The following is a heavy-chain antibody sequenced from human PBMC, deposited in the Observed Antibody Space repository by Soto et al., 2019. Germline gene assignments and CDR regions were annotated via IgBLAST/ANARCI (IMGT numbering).Heavy chain of an antibody. CDR2: IIPILGIA. CDR3: AREVATIGNFDY. J-gene: IGHJ4*02. D-gene: IGHD5-12*01. Sequence: SLKVSCKACWSPLSSHTISWGRQAPGQGLEWMGRIIPILGIANYAQKFQGRVTITADKSTSTAYMELSSLRSEDTAVYYCAREVATIGNFDYWGQGTLVTVSS. CDR1: WSPLSSHT. V-gene: IGHV1-69*04.